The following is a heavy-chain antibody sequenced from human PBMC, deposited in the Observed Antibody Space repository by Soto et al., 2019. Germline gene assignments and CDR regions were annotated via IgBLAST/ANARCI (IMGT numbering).Heavy chain of an antibody. V-gene: IGHV3-23*01. CDR2: ISSSGDGT. J-gene: IGHJ6*02. Sequence: GGSLRLFCAASGFTFSDYTMSWVRQAPGKGLEWVSIISSSGDGTYYVDSVKGRFTISRDNSRNTLNLQMNSLRAEDTAVYYCAKNGDFWSWGMDVWDQGTTVTVSS. D-gene: IGHD3-3*01. CDR3: AKNGDFWSWGMDV. CDR1: GFTFSDYT.